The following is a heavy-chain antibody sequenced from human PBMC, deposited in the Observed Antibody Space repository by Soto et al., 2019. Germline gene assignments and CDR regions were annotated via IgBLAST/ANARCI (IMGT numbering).Heavy chain of an antibody. J-gene: IGHJ6*02. CDR2: IYYSGST. CDR1: GGSISSGDYY. CDR3: ASMLKRITMVRGGMDV. Sequence: QVQLQESGPGLVKPSQTLSLTCTVSGGSISSGDYYWSWIRQPPGKGREWIGYIYYSGSTYYNPSLKSRVTMSVDTSKSHFSLKLSSVTAADTAVYYCASMLKRITMVRGGMDVWGQGTTVTVSS. D-gene: IGHD3-10*01. V-gene: IGHV4-30-4*01.